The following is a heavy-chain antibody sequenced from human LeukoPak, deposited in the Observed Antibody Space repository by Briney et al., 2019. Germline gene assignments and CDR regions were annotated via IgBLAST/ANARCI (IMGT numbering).Heavy chain of an antibody. CDR1: GDSVSSNNAA. Sequence: SQTLSLTCAISGDSVSSNNAAWNWIRQSPSRGLEWLGRAYYRSKWFNDYAESVKSRITITSDTSKNQFSLQLNSVTPEDTAVYYCARTRYSSGGAYYYGVDVWGQGTTVTVSS. J-gene: IGHJ6*02. D-gene: IGHD6-19*01. V-gene: IGHV6-1*01. CDR2: AYYRSKWFN. CDR3: ARTRYSSGGAYYYGVDV.